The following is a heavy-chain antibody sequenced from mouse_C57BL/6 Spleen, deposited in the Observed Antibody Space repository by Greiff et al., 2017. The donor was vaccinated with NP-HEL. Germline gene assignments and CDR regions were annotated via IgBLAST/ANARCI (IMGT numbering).Heavy chain of an antibody. Sequence: DVQLQESGPGLVKPSQSLSLTCSVTGYSITSGYYWNWIRQFPGNKLEWMGYISYDGSNNYNPSLKNRISITRDTSKNQFFLKLNSVTTEDTATYYCARDRTGTGFAYWGQGTLVTVSA. D-gene: IGHD4-1*01. J-gene: IGHJ3*01. CDR1: GYSITSGYY. V-gene: IGHV3-6*01. CDR2: ISYDGSN. CDR3: ARDRTGTGFAY.